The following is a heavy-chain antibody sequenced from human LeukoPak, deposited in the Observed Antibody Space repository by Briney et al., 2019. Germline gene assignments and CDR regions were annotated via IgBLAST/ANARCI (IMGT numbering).Heavy chain of an antibody. Sequence: SETLSLTCTVSGGSISSGGYYWSWIRQHPGKGLEWIGYIYYSGSTYYNPSLKSRVTISVDTSKNQFSLKLSSVTAADTAVYYCARAPISSDYGDYELDWFDPWGQGTLVTVSS. D-gene: IGHD4-17*01. V-gene: IGHV4-31*03. CDR2: IYYSGST. CDR3: ARAPISSDYGDYELDWFDP. J-gene: IGHJ5*02. CDR1: GGSISSGGYY.